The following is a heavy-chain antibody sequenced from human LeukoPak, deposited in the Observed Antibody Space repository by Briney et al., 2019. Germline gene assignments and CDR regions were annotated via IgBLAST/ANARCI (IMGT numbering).Heavy chain of an antibody. J-gene: IGHJ5*02. CDR3: ARMREWFDP. CDR1: GGSISSHY. Sequence: SETLSLTCTVSGGSISSHYWSWIRQPPGKGLEWIGYIYYSGSTNYNPSLKGRVTMSVDTSKNHFSLKLYSVTAADTAVYYCARMREWFDPWGQGTLVTVSS. D-gene: IGHD1-26*01. CDR2: IYYSGST. V-gene: IGHV4-59*11.